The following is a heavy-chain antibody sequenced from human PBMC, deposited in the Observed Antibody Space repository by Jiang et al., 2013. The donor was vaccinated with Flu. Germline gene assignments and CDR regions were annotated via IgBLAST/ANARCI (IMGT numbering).Heavy chain of an antibody. D-gene: IGHD6-6*01. CDR2: IYPGDSDT. J-gene: IGHJ4*02. Sequence: KISCKGSGYSFTSYWIGWVRQMPGKGLEWMGIIYPGDSDTRYSPSFQGQVTISADKSISTAYLQWSSLKASDTALYFCARTSSSAPYYFDYWGQGTPVTVSS. CDR3: ARTSSSAPYYFDY. V-gene: IGHV5-51*01. CDR1: GYSFTSYW.